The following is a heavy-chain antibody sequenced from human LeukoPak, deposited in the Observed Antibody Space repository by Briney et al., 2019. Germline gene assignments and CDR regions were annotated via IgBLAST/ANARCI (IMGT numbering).Heavy chain of an antibody. D-gene: IGHD6-13*01. J-gene: IGHJ6*03. V-gene: IGHV1-2*02. Sequence: EASVKVSCKASGYTFSGYYMHWVRQAPGQGLEWMGWINPNSGGTNYAQNFQGRVTMTRDTSISTVYMELSRLRSDDTAVYYCARAGLGYSSSWDYYYYMDVWGKGTTVTVSS. CDR3: ARAGLGYSSSWDYYYYMDV. CDR2: INPNSGGT. CDR1: GYTFSGYY.